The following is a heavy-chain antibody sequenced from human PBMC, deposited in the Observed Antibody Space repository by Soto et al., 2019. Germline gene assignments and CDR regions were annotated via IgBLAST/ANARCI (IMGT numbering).Heavy chain of an antibody. CDR3: ARDCQGIDYAHRACLDS. CDR2: IKPDSGDT. CDR1: GYSFTAYS. J-gene: IGHJ4*02. V-gene: IGHV1-2*02. Sequence: GASVKVSCKPSGYSFTAYSLHWVRQAPGQGFEWIGSIKPDSGDTQYAPKFEARVTMTRDTSISTVYMEVSSVTSDDTALYYCARDCQGIDYAHRACLDSWGPGTLVTVSS. D-gene: IGHD3-16*01.